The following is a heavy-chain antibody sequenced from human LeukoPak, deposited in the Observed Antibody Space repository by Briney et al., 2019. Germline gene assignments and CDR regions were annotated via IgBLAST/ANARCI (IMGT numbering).Heavy chain of an antibody. D-gene: IGHD3-22*01. CDR3: ARAKYYYDSSGGDYFDY. J-gene: IGHJ4*02. CDR1: GESFSGYY. V-gene: IGHV4-59*10. CDR2: IYTSGST. Sequence: PSETLSLTCAVYGESFSGYYWSWIRQPPGKGLEWIGLIYTSGSTNYNPSLKSRVTMSVDTSKNQFSLKLSSVTAADTAVYYCARAKYYYDSSGGDYFDYWGQGTLVTVSS.